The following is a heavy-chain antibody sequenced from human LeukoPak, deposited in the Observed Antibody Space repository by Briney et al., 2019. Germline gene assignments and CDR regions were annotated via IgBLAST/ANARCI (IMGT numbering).Heavy chain of an antibody. D-gene: IGHD3-10*01. CDR3: ASWGLWFGELAPDY. Sequence: SVKVSCKASGGTFSSYAISWVRQAPGQGLEWMGGIIPIFGTANYAQKFQGRVTITTDESTSTAYMEVSSLRSEDTAVYYCASWGLWFGELAPDYWGQGTLVTVSS. V-gene: IGHV1-69*05. CDR1: GGTFSSYA. J-gene: IGHJ4*02. CDR2: IIPIFGTA.